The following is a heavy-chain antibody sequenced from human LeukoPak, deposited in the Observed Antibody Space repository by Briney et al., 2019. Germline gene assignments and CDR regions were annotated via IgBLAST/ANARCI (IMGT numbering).Heavy chain of an antibody. J-gene: IGHJ4*02. Sequence: SETLSLTCPVSGGSISSYYWSWIRPPPGKGLEWIGYIYYSGSTNYNPSLKSRVTISVDTSKNQFSLKLSSVTAADTAVYYCARDRVPDYWGQGTLVTVSS. CDR3: ARDRVPDY. V-gene: IGHV4-59*01. CDR2: IYYSGST. CDR1: GGSISSYY.